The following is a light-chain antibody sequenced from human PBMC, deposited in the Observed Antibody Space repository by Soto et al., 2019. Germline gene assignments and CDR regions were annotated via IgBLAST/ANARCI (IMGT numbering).Light chain of an antibody. Sequence: SYELTQRPSVSVSPGQTARITCSGDALPKQYAYWYQQKPGQAPVLVIYKDSERPSGIPERFSGSSSGTTVTLTISGVQAEDEADYYCQSADSSSTSVVFGGGTKLTVL. CDR1: ALPKQY. J-gene: IGLJ2*01. CDR3: QSADSSSTSVV. V-gene: IGLV3-25*03. CDR2: KDS.